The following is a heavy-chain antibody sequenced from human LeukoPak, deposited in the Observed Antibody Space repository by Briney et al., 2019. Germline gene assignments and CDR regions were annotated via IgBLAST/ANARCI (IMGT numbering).Heavy chain of an antibody. J-gene: IGHJ4*02. Sequence: GRSLRLSCAASGFTFDDYVMHWVRQPPGKGLEWVSGISWNSGNIGYADSVRGRFTISRDNPKNSLYLQMNSLRAEDTAVYYCAREYSSSSGRSFDYWGQGTLVTVSS. CDR3: AREYSSSSGRSFDY. CDR1: GFTFDDYV. CDR2: ISWNSGNI. V-gene: IGHV3-9*01. D-gene: IGHD6-6*01.